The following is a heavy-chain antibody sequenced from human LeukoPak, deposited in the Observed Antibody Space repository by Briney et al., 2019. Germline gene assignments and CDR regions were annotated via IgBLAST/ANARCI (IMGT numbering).Heavy chain of an antibody. Sequence: SETLSLTCTVSGGSISSSSYYWGWIRQPPGKGLEWIGSIYYSGSTYYNPSLKSRVTISVDTSKNQFSLNLSSVTAADTAVYYCARVHADRSGYSGWFDPWGQGTLVTVSS. V-gene: IGHV4-39*07. CDR2: IYYSGST. J-gene: IGHJ5*02. CDR1: GGSISSSSYY. CDR3: ARVHADRSGYSGWFDP. D-gene: IGHD3-22*01.